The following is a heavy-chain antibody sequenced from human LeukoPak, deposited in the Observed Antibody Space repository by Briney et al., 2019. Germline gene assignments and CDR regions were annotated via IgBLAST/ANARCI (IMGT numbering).Heavy chain of an antibody. J-gene: IGHJ5*02. V-gene: IGHV1-2*02. CDR3: ARRWITGTMFDP. Sequence: ASVKVCCKASGYTFTGYYMHWVRQAPGQGLEWMGWINPNSGGTNYAQKFQGRVTMTRDTSISTAYMELSRLRSDDTAVYYCARRWITGTMFDPWGQGTLVTVSS. CDR2: INPNSGGT. CDR1: GYTFTGYY. D-gene: IGHD1-7*01.